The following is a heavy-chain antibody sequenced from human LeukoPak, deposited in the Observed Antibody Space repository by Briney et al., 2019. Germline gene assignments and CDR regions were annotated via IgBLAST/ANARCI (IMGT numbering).Heavy chain of an antibody. D-gene: IGHD2-2*01. J-gene: IGHJ4*02. Sequence: PGRSLRLSCAASGFTFSSYGMHWVRQAPGKGLEWVAVISYDGSNKYYADSVKGRFTISRDNSKNTLYLQVNSLRAEDTAVYYCAKDPCSSTSCSRFDYWGQGTLVTVSS. V-gene: IGHV3-30*18. CDR2: ISYDGSNK. CDR3: AKDPCSSTSCSRFDY. CDR1: GFTFSSYG.